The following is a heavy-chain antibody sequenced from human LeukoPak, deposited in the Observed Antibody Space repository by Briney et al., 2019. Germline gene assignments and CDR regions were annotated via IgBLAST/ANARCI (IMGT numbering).Heavy chain of an antibody. CDR3: ARDDKFPLDF. D-gene: IGHD2-21*01. CDR2: IKRDGSEK. V-gene: IGHV3-7*01. Sequence: GGSLTLSCAASGFSFSAYWMSWVRQASGKGLEWVANIKRDGSEKYYVDSVRGRFTISRDKAKNSLYLQMNSLRDEDAAVYFCARDDKFPLDFWGQGRIVTVSS. J-gene: IGHJ3*01. CDR1: GFSFSAYW.